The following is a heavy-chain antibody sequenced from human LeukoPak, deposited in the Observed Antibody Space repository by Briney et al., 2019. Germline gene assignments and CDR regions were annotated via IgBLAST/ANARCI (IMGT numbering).Heavy chain of an antibody. Sequence: PSETLSLTCTVSGGSISSYYWSWIRQPAGEGLEWIGRIYTSGSTNYNPSLKRRVTMSVDTSKNQFSLKLSSVTAADTAVYYCARSPEYCTNGVCYRIPNYFDYWGQGTLVTVSS. CDR1: GGSISSYY. V-gene: IGHV4-4*07. J-gene: IGHJ4*02. CDR3: ARSPEYCTNGVCYRIPNYFDY. CDR2: IYTSGST. D-gene: IGHD2-8*01.